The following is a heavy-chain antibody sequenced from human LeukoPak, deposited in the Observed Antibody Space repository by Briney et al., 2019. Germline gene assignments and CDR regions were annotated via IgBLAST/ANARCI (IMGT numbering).Heavy chain of an antibody. Sequence: GGSLRLSCAASGLTFSSYAMHWIRQAPGKGLEWVAVISYDGSNKYYADSVKGRFTISRDNSKNTLYLQMNSLRAEDTAVYYCASDSGSYYGHDCWGQGTLVTVSS. D-gene: IGHD1-26*01. CDR3: ASDSGSYYGHDC. CDR2: ISYDGSNK. CDR1: GLTFSSYA. V-gene: IGHV3-30*04. J-gene: IGHJ4*02.